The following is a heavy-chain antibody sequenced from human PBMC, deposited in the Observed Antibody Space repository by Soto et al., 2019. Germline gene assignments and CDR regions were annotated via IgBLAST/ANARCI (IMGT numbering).Heavy chain of an antibody. CDR3: ARVRAARPNDAFDI. D-gene: IGHD6-6*01. CDR2: ISAYNGNT. V-gene: IGHV1-18*01. CDR1: GYTFTSYG. J-gene: IGHJ3*02. Sequence: ASGKVSCKASGYTFTSYGISWVRQAPGQGLEWMGWISAYNGNTNYAQKLQGRVTMTTDTSTSTAYMELRSLRSDDTAVYYCARVRAARPNDAFDIWGQGTMVTVSS.